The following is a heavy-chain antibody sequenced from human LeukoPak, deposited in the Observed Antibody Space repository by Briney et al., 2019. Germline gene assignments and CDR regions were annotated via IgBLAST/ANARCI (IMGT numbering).Heavy chain of an antibody. Sequence: GGSLRLSCAASGFTVSSNYMSWVRQAPGRGLEWVSVIYSGGSTFYADSVKGRFTIFRDNSKNTLYLQMNSLRAEDTAVYYCARHADHWGQGTLVTVSS. CDR2: IYSGGST. CDR3: ARHADH. CDR1: GFTVSSNY. J-gene: IGHJ4*02. V-gene: IGHV3-66*04.